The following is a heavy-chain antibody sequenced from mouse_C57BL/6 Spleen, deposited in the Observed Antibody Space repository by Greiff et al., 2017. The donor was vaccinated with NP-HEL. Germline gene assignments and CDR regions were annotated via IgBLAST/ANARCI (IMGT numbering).Heavy chain of an antibody. CDR1: GFTFSDYG. V-gene: IGHV5-15*04. CDR3: ARQTGTYWYFDV. CDR2: ISNLAYSI. Sequence: EVKVEESGGGLVQPGGSLKLSCAASGFTFSDYGMAWVRQAPRKGPEWVAFISNLAYSIYYADTVTGRFTISRENAKNTLYLEMSSLRSEDTAMYYCARQTGTYWYFDVWGTGTTVTVSS. D-gene: IGHD4-1*01. J-gene: IGHJ1*03.